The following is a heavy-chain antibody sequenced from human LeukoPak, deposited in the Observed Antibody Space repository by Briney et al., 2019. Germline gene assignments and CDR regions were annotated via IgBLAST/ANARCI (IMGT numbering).Heavy chain of an antibody. D-gene: IGHD3-16*02. CDR1: GGSISSYY. CDR3: AGALPFDY. Sequence: PETLSLTCTVSGGSISSYYWSWIRQPPGKGLEWIGYIYYSGSTNYNPSLKSRVTISVDTSKNQFSLKLSSVTAADTAVYYCAGALPFDYWGQGTLVTVSS. V-gene: IGHV4-59*08. CDR2: IYYSGST. J-gene: IGHJ4*02.